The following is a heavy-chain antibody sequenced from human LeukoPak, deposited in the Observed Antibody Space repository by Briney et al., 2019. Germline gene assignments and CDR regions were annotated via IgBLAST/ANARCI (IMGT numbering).Heavy chain of an antibody. J-gene: IGHJ4*02. D-gene: IGHD3-10*01. CDR1: GFTFSSYC. CDR3: AKVVYYGSGSLGGFDY. Sequence: GGSLRLSCAASGFTFSSYCMHWVRQAPGKGLEWVAVISYDGSNKYYADSVKGRFTISRDNSKNTLYLQMNSLRAEDTAVYYCAKVVYYGSGSLGGFDYWGQGTLVTVSS. V-gene: IGHV3-30*18. CDR2: ISYDGSNK.